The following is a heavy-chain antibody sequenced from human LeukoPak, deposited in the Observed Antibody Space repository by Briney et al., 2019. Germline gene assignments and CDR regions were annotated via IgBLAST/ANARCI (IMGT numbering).Heavy chain of an antibody. CDR1: GFTFSSYG. CDR2: IWYDGSKM. D-gene: IGHD5-24*01. Sequence: PGGSLRLSCAASGFTFSSYGMHWVRQAPGKGLEWVAVIWYDGSKMYYADSVKGRFAISRDNSKNTLDLQMSDLRAEDTAVYYCAKVAEMDTILGKFDNWGQGTLVTVSS. CDR3: AKVAEMDTILGKFDN. J-gene: IGHJ5*02. V-gene: IGHV3-33*06.